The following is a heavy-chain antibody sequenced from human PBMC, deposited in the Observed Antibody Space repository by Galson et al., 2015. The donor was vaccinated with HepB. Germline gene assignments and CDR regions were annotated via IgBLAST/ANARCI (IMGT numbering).Heavy chain of an antibody. V-gene: IGHV3-23*01. CDR3: AKQGRYYDSSGYSDAFDI. J-gene: IGHJ3*02. Sequence: SLRLSCAASGFTFSSYAMSWVRQAPGKGLEWVSAISGSGGSTYYADSVKGRFTISRDNSKNTLYLQMNSLRAEDTAVYYCAKQGRYYDSSGYSDAFDIWVHGTLFTVSS. CDR2: ISGSGGST. D-gene: IGHD3-22*01. CDR1: GFTFSSYA.